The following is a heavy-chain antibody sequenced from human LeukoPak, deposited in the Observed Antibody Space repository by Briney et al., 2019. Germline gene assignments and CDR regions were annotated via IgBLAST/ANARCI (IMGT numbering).Heavy chain of an antibody. Sequence: GGSLRLSCAASGFNVSSNYMSWVRQAPGKGLEWDAVIYSGGSTYYADSAKGRFTISRDNSKSTLYLQMNSLRAEDTAVYYCARDLRIAAAGTGDAFDIWGQGTMVTVSS. J-gene: IGHJ3*02. CDR2: IYSGGST. V-gene: IGHV3-53*01. CDR3: ARDLRIAAAGTGDAFDI. CDR1: GFNVSSNY. D-gene: IGHD6-13*01.